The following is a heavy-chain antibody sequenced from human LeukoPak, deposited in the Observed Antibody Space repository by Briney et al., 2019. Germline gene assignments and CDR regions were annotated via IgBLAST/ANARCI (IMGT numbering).Heavy chain of an antibody. CDR1: GFTFSDYY. D-gene: IGHD3-10*01. CDR2: ISSSGSTI. CDR3: ARDKVLITMVRGVIDYYYHGMDV. J-gene: IGHJ6*02. V-gene: IGHV3-11*01. Sequence: GGSLRLSCAASGFTFSDYYMSWIRQAPGKGLEWVSYISSSGSTIYYADSVKGRFTISRDNAKNSLYLQMNSLRAEDTAVYYCARDKVLITMVRGVIDYYYHGMDVWGQGTTVTVSS.